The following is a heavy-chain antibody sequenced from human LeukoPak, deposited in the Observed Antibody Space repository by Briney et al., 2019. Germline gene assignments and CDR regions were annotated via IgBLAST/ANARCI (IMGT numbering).Heavy chain of an antibody. J-gene: IGHJ5*02. Sequence: PSETLSLTCTVSGGSISSYYWSWIRQPAGRGLDWIGRIYTSGSTNYNPSLKSRVTMSVDTSKNQFSLKLSSVTAADTAVYYCARDVGDYYGSGSYPDNWFDPWGQGTLVTVSS. D-gene: IGHD3-10*01. CDR2: IYTSGST. CDR3: ARDVGDYYGSGSYPDNWFDP. V-gene: IGHV4-4*07. CDR1: GGSISSYY.